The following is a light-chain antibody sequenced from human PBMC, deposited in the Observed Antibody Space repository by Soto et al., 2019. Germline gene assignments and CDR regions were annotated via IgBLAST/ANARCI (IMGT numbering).Light chain of an antibody. CDR3: QQYVSSPIT. V-gene: IGKV3-20*01. Sequence: EIVLTQSPGTLSLSPGERATLSCRASQSFSSSYLAWYQQKPGRAPRLLIYGTSFRATGIPDRFSGSESGTDFTLNISRLEPEDFAVYYCQQYVSSPITFGQGTRMEIK. J-gene: IGKJ5*01. CDR1: QSFSSSY. CDR2: GTS.